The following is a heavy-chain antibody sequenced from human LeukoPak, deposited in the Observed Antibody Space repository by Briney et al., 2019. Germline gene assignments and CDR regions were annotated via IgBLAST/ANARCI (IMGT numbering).Heavy chain of an antibody. CDR3: ARGVDRSYWYFDL. V-gene: IGHV4-30-4*08. J-gene: IGHJ2*01. D-gene: IGHD3-3*01. Sequence: SQTLSLTCTVSGGSISSGDYYWSWIRQPPGKGLEWIGYIYYSGSTYYNPSLKSRVTISVDTSKNQFSPKLSSVTAADTAVYYCARGVDRSYWYFDLWGRGTLVTVSS. CDR2: IYYSGST. CDR1: GGSISSGDYY.